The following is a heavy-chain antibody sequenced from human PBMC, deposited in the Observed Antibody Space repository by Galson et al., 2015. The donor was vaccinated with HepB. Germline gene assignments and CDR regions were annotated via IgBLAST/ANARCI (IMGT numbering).Heavy chain of an antibody. Sequence: LSLTCTVSGGSISSYYWSWIRQPPGEGLEWIGYIYYSGSTNYNPSLKSRVAISVDTSKNQFSLKLSSVTAADTAVYYCARDNVEMATTAGAFDIWGQGTMVTVSS. J-gene: IGHJ3*02. CDR3: ARDNVEMATTAGAFDI. CDR2: IYYSGST. V-gene: IGHV4-59*01. CDR1: GGSISSYY. D-gene: IGHD5-24*01.